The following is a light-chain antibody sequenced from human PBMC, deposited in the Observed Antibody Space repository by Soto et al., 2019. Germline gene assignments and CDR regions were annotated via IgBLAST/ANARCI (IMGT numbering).Light chain of an antibody. Sequence: DIQMTQSPSTLSASVGDIITITCRASQSVSRRLAWFQQKPGKAPKLLIYDASSLERGVPSRFSGRGSGTEFTLTISSLQPDDCATYFCHTYYNYSLHTFGQRTKVEIK. CDR1: QSVSRR. V-gene: IGKV1-5*01. J-gene: IGKJ2*01. CDR3: HTYYNYSLHT. CDR2: DAS.